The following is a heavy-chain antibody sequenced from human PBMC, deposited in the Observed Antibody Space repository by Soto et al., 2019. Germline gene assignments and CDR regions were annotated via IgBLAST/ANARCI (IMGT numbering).Heavy chain of an antibody. CDR3: ARDPVTTLWPSKYYYGMDV. Sequence: ASVKVSCKASGFTFTNYAMHWVRQAPGQRLEWMGWINAGNGNTKYSQRFQGRVTITRDTSASTAYMDLSSLRSEDTAVYYCARDPVTTLWPSKYYYGMDVWGQGTTVTVSS. CDR2: INAGNGNT. D-gene: IGHD4-17*01. V-gene: IGHV1-3*01. J-gene: IGHJ6*02. CDR1: GFTFTNYA.